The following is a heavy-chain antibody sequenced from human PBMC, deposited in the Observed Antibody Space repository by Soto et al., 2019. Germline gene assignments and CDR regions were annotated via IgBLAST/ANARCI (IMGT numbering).Heavy chain of an antibody. V-gene: IGHV3-7*03. CDR3: ARAPYSNGWYRFDL. CDR2: IKHDGSVQ. D-gene: IGHD6-19*01. Sequence: PGGSLRLSCEASEFTFSGYWMSWVRQAPGKGLEWVADIKHDGSVQYYVDSVKGRFTISRDSAKKLLYLQMNGLRAEDTALYYCARAPYSNGWYRFDLWGQGTLVTVSS. J-gene: IGHJ4*02. CDR1: EFTFSGYW.